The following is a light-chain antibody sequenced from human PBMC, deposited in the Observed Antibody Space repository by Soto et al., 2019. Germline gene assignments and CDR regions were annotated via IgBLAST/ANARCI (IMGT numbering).Light chain of an antibody. CDR3: SSYAGSNNLYV. CDR1: SSDVGGYNY. Sequence: ALTQPPSASGSPGQSVTISCTGTSSDVGGYNYVSWYQQHPGKAHKLMIYEVSKRPSGVPDRFSGSKSGNTASLTVSGFQAEDEADYYCSSYAGSNNLYVFGTGTKVTVL. J-gene: IGLJ1*01. CDR2: EVS. V-gene: IGLV2-8*01.